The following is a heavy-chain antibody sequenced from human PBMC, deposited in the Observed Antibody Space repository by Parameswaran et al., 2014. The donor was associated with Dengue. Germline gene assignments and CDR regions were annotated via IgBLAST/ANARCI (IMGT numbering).Heavy chain of an antibody. Sequence: QAGGSLRLSCAASGFTFSSYAMSWVRQAPGKGLEWVPAISGSGGSTYYADSVKGRFTISRDNSKNTLYLQMNSLRAEDTAVYYCAKTPYYDFWSGYNWFDPWGQGTLVTVSS. J-gene: IGHJ5*02. CDR1: GFTFSSYA. CDR3: AKTPYYDFWSGYNWFDP. CDR2: ISGSGGST. V-gene: IGHV3-23*01. D-gene: IGHD3-3*01.